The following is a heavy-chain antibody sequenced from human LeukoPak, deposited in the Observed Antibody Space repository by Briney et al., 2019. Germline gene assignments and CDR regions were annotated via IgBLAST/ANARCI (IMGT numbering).Heavy chain of an antibody. CDR2: IRSKANSYAT. CDR3: TRHGGERSYYDFWSGYFSYYYYMDV. D-gene: IGHD3-3*01. V-gene: IGHV3-73*01. Sequence: GGSLRLSCAASGFTFSNAWMSWVRQAPGKGLEWVGRIRSKANSYATAYAASVKGRFTISRDDSKNTAYLQMNSLKTEDTAVYYCTRHGGERSYYDFWSGYFSYYYYMDVWGKGTTVTVSS. CDR1: GFTFSNAW. J-gene: IGHJ6*03.